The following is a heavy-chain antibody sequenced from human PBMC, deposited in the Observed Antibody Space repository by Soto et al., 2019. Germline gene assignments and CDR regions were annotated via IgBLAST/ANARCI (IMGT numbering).Heavy chain of an antibody. CDR3: ARDQIRAYSTKDLLEDY. J-gene: IGHJ4*02. Sequence: PGGSLRLSCAASGFTFSSYSMNWVRQAPGKGLEWVSSISSSSSYIYYADSVKGRFTISRDNAKNSLYLQMNSLRAEDTAVYHCARDQIRAYSTKDLLEDYWGQGTLVTLSS. CDR1: GFTFSSYS. CDR2: ISSSSSYI. V-gene: IGHV3-21*01. D-gene: IGHD2-2*01.